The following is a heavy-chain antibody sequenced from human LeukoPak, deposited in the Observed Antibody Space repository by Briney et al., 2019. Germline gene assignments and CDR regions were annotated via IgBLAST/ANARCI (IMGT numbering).Heavy chain of an antibody. CDR3: ARDGYCSSTSCYPDY. CDR2: LIPIFGTA. Sequence: SVKVSCKASGGTFSSYAISWVRQAPGQGLEWMGGLIPIFGTANYAQKFQGRVTITADESTSTAYMELSSLRSEDTAVYYCARDGYCSSTSCYPDYWGQGTLVTVSS. D-gene: IGHD2-2*03. CDR1: GGTFSSYA. V-gene: IGHV1-69*13. J-gene: IGHJ4*02.